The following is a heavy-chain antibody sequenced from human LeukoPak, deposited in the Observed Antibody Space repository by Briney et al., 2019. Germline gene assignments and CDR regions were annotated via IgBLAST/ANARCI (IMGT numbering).Heavy chain of an antibody. CDR2: ITDRGGDT. CDR1: GFTFSTYA. D-gene: IGHD1-26*01. J-gene: IGHJ4*02. V-gene: IGHV3-23*01. CDR3: AKGKRGNYDY. Sequence: GGSLRLSCAASGFTFSTYAMTWVRQAPGKGLEWVSSITDRGGDTYFADSVKGRFTLSRDNSKNMLYLQTNSLRAEDTAVYYCAKGKRGNYDYWGQGALVTVSS.